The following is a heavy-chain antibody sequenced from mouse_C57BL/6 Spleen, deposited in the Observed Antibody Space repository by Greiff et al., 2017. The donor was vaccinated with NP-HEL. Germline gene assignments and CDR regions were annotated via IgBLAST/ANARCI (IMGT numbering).Heavy chain of an antibody. CDR1: GYTFTSYW. CDR2: IHPNSGST. D-gene: IGHD1-1*01. CDR3: ARSYGSLYYYAMDY. Sequence: VQLQQPGAELVKPGASVKLSCKASGYTFTSYWMHWVKQRPGQGLEWIGMIHPNSGSTNYNEKFKSKATLTVDKSYSTAYMQLSSLTSEDSAVYYCARSYGSLYYYAMDYWGQGTSVTVSS. V-gene: IGHV1-64*01. J-gene: IGHJ4*01.